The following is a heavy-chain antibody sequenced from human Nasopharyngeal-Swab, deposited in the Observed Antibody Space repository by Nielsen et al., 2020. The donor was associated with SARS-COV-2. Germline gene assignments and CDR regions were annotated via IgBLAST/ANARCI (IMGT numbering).Heavy chain of an antibody. CDR1: GWSFSGYY. CDR2: INHSGGT. Sequence: SETLSLTCAVDGWSFSGYYWSWIRQPPGKGLEWIGEINHSGGTRYNPSLKSRVIISVDTSKNQLSLKLTSLTAADTAMYYCARGQGGAAAALWGQGTLVTVSS. J-gene: IGHJ4*02. D-gene: IGHD6-13*01. V-gene: IGHV4-34*01. CDR3: ARGQGGAAAAL.